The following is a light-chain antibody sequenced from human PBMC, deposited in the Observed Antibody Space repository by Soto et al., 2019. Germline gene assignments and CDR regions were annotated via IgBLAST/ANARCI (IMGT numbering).Light chain of an antibody. V-gene: IGKV3-15*01. CDR2: GAS. CDR1: QSVSSK. CDR3: QEYNYSPPIP. Sequence: EMVRTQYQVTMSASWGEGATXSCRASQSVSSKLAWYQQKPVQSPKLLIYGASTRATGIPARFSGRGSGAEFTLTITSLQAEDYAVYYCQEYNYSPPIPIGGGIKVGIK. J-gene: IGKJ4*01.